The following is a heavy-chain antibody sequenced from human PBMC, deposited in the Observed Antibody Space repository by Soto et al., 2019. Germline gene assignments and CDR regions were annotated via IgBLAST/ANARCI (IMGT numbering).Heavy chain of an antibody. CDR3: TTEAMGYYYDSSGYYYSFDY. V-gene: IGHV3-15*01. J-gene: IGHJ4*02. Sequence: LRLSCAASGFTFSNAWMSWVRQAPGKGLEWVGRIKSKTDGGTTDYAAPVKGRFTISRDDSKNTLYLQMNSLKTEDTAVYYCTTEAMGYYYDSSGYYYSFDYWGQGTLVTVSS. D-gene: IGHD3-22*01. CDR2: IKSKTDGGTT. CDR1: GFTFSNAW.